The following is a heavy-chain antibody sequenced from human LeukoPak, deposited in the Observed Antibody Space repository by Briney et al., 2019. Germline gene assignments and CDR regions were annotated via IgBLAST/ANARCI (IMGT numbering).Heavy chain of an antibody. D-gene: IGHD1-20*01. CDR1: GGTFSSYA. V-gene: IGHV1-69*05. J-gene: IGHJ3*02. Sequence: ASVKVSCKASGGTFSSYAISWVRQAPGQGLEWMGGIIPIFGTASYAQKFQGRVTITTDESTSTAYMELSSLRSEDTAVYYCARGITGTDDAFDIWGQGTMVTVSS. CDR2: IIPIFGTA. CDR3: ARGITGTDDAFDI.